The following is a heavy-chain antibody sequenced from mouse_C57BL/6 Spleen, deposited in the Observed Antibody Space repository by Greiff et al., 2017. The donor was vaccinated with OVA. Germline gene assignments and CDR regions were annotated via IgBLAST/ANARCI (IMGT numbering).Heavy chain of an antibody. CDR3: ARSLTGTWFAY. CDR1: GYTFTSYW. CDR2: IDPSDSYT. J-gene: IGHJ3*01. V-gene: IGHV1-59*01. D-gene: IGHD4-1*01. Sequence: QVQLKQPGAELVRPGTSVKLSCKASGYTFTSYWMHWVKQRPGQGLEWIGVIDPSDSYTNYNQKFKGKATLTADTSSSTAYMQLSSLTSEDSAVYYCARSLTGTWFAYWGQGTLVTVSA.